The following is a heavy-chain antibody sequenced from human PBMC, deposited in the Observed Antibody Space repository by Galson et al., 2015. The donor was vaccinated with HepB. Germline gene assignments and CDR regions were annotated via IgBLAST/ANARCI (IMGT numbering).Heavy chain of an antibody. CDR2: IYTGGTT. J-gene: IGHJ4*02. V-gene: IGHV3-66*02. D-gene: IGHD4-17*01. CDR1: GFTVSSNY. CDR3: ASSNYGDFYFND. Sequence: SLRLSCAASGFTVSSNYMSWVRQAPGKGLEWVSIIYTGGTTHYADCVKGRFTISRDKSKNTLYLQMSSLRAEDRAVYYCASSNYGDFYFNDWGQGTLVTVSS.